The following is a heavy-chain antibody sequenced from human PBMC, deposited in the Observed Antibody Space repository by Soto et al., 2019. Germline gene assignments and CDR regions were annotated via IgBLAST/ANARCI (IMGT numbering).Heavy chain of an antibody. CDR3: ARDSYDFWSGYYEGGYYGMDV. CDR2: IYHSGST. CDR1: GYSISSGYY. J-gene: IGHJ6*02. Sequence: PSETLSLTCAVSGYSISSGYYWGWIRQPPGKGLEWIGSIYHSGSTYYNPSLKSRVTISVDTSKIQFSLKLSSVTAADTAVYYCARDSYDFWSGYYEGGYYGMDVWGQGTTVTVSS. D-gene: IGHD3-3*01. V-gene: IGHV4-38-2*02.